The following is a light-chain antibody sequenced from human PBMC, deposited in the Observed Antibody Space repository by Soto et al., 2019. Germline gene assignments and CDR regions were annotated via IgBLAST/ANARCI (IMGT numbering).Light chain of an antibody. Sequence: QSVLTQPASVSGSPGQSITISCSDVGSYGVVSWYQQHPGKVPKLLIYDGTQRPSAVSDRFSGSKSANTASLTISGLQAEDEADYYCSLDAGRNAYVFGDGTKVTVL. CDR2: DGT. CDR3: SLDAGRNAYV. CDR1: DVGSYGV. J-gene: IGLJ1*01. V-gene: IGLV2-23*01.